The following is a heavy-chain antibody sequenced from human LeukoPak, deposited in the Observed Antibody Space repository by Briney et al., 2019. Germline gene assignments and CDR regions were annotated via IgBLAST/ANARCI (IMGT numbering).Heavy chain of an antibody. J-gene: IGHJ4*02. CDR2: ISHSGAT. CDR1: GFTFGSYT. V-gene: IGHV3-23*01. CDR3: ARRSHAAPAGYSPFFDY. D-gene: IGHD6-25*01. Sequence: PGGSLRLSCAGSGFTFGSYTINWVRQGPGKGMEWASTISHSGATYYADSVEGRFTISRDNSRNTVFLQMNSLSAEDTALYFCARRSHAAPAGYSPFFDYWGQGTLVTVPS.